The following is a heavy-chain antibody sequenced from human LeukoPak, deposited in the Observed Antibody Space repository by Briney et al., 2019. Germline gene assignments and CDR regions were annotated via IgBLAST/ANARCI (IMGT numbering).Heavy chain of an antibody. D-gene: IGHD6-13*01. CDR3: SRAPTGGSPFDY. J-gene: IGHJ4*02. CDR2: TRNKANGYTT. Sequence: GGSLRLSCVASGFTFSDHYMDWVRQAPGKGPEWVGRTRNKANGYTTEFAPSVRGRFTISRDDSQNSLYLQMNSLRTEDTAVYYCSRAPTGGSPFDYWGQGTLVTVSS. V-gene: IGHV3-72*01. CDR1: GFTFSDHY.